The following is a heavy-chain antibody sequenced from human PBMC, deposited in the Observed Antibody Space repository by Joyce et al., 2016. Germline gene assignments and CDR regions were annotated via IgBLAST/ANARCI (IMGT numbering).Heavy chain of an antibody. J-gene: IGHJ3*02. D-gene: IGHD4-17*01. Sequence: QVQLQESGPGLVKPSQTLSLTCTVSGGSISSDYYYWTWIRQPPGKGLEWIGYIYHSGTTSYNPSLNSRATISVDTSKNQFSLNLISVTAADTAVYYCATEDYGYSDALEIWGQGTMVTVSS. V-gene: IGHV4-30-4*01. CDR1: GGSISSDYYY. CDR3: ATEDYGYSDALEI. CDR2: IYHSGTT.